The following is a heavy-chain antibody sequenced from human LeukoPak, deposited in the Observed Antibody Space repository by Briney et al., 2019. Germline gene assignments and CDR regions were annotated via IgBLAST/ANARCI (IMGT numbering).Heavy chain of an antibody. J-gene: IGHJ3*02. CDR3: ARNKMTTVTYDAFDI. Sequence: SETLSLTCTVSGGSISSQYWSWIRQPPGKGLEWIGYIYYSGTTNYNPSLKSRVTISVDTSRNQFSLKLSSVTAADTAVYYCARNKMTTVTYDAFDIWGQGTVVTVSS. D-gene: IGHD4-17*01. CDR1: GGSISSQY. CDR2: IYYSGTT. V-gene: IGHV4-59*11.